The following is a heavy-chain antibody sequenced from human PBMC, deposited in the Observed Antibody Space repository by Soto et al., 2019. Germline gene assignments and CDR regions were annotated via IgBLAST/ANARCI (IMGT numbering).Heavy chain of an antibody. CDR2: IYYSGST. CDR3: ARYYYDSSGYRYFDD. CDR1: GGSISSYY. Sequence: SETLSLTCTVSGGSISSYYWSWIRQPPGKGLEWIGYIYYSGSTNYNPSLKSRVTISVDTSKNQFSLKLRCVTAADTAVYYCARYYYDSSGYRYFDDWGQGTLGTVPS. D-gene: IGHD3-22*01. J-gene: IGHJ4*02. V-gene: IGHV4-59*13.